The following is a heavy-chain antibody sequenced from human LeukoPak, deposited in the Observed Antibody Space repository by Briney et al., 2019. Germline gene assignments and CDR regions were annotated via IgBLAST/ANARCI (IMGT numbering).Heavy chain of an antibody. V-gene: IGHV5-51*01. D-gene: IGHD6-6*01. CDR2: IYPGDSDT. CDR3: ARKISSSEGVFDY. J-gene: IGHJ4*02. CDR1: GDSFTSYW. Sequence: GESLKISCQGSGDSFTSYWIGWVRQMPGKGLEWMGIIYPGDSDTRYSPSFQGQVTISADKSISTAYLQWSSLKASDTAMYYCARKISSSEGVFDYWGQGTLVTVSS.